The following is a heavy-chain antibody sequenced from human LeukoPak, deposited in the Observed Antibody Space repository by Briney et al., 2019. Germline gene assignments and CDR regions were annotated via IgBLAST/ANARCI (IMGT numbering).Heavy chain of an antibody. D-gene: IGHD4-17*01. Sequence: PSETLSLTCTVSGGSISSYYWSWIRQPPGKGLEWIGYIYYSGSTNYNPSLKSRVTISVDTSKNQFSLQLNSLTPEDTAIYYCAREHYVTTVRGIDYWGQGTPVTVSS. CDR1: GGSISSYY. CDR2: IYYSGST. CDR3: AREHYVTTVRGIDY. J-gene: IGHJ4*02. V-gene: IGHV4-59*12.